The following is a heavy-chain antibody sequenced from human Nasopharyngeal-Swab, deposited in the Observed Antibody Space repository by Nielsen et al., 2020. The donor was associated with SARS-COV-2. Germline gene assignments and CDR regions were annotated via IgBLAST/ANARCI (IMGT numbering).Heavy chain of an antibody. J-gene: IGHJ5*02. CDR1: GYTFTSYA. D-gene: IGHD6-19*01. V-gene: IGHV1-3*01. CDR2: INAGNGNT. CDR3: AREPRPGIAVAGKGNWFDP. Sequence: ASVNVSCKASGYTFTSYAMHWVRQAPGQRLEWMGWINAGNGNTKYSQKFQGRVTITRDTSASTAYMELSSLRSEDTAVYYCAREPRPGIAVAGKGNWFDPWGQGTLVTVSS.